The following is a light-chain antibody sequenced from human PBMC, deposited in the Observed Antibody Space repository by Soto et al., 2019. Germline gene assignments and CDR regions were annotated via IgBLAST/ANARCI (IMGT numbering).Light chain of an antibody. CDR3: QAYDSSQSGYV. Sequence: QSVLTQPPSVSGAPGQRVTISCTGSSSNIGAGYNVHWYQQLPGTAPKLLIYANSNRPSGVPDRFSGSKSGTSASLAITGLQPEDEADYYCQAYDSSQSGYVFGTGTKVTVL. V-gene: IGLV1-40*01. CDR2: ANS. CDR1: SSNIGAGYN. J-gene: IGLJ1*01.